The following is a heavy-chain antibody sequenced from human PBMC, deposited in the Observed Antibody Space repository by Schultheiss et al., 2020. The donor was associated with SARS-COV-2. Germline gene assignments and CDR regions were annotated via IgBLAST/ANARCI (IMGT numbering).Heavy chain of an antibody. CDR3: ARGGRSSWLNYYYGMDV. V-gene: IGHV1-2*02. CDR1: GYTFTAYY. Sequence: ASVKVSCKASGYTFTAYYMHWVRQAPGQGLEWMGWINPNSGGTNYAQKFQGRVTMTRDTSISTAYMELSRLRSDDTAVYYCARGGRSSWLNYYYGMDVWGQGTTVTVSS. CDR2: INPNSGGT. J-gene: IGHJ6*02. D-gene: IGHD6-13*01.